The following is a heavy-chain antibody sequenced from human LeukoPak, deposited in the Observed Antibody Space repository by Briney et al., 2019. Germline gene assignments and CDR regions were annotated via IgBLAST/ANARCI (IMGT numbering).Heavy chain of an antibody. V-gene: IGHV1-2*02. CDR1: GYTFTDYF. D-gene: IGHD1-26*01. Sequence: ASVKVSCKASGYTFTDYFMQWVRQVPGQGLEWMGWINTNSGATLYAQKFQGRVTMTRDTSISTAYVELSRLRSDDTAVYYCASAPSGRYYGYWGQGTLVTVSS. CDR2: INTNSGAT. J-gene: IGHJ4*02. CDR3: ASAPSGRYYGY.